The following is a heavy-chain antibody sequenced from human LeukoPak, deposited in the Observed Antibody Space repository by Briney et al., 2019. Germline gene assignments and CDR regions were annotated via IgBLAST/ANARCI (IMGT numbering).Heavy chain of an antibody. V-gene: IGHV3-23*01. CDR2: ISGSGGST. D-gene: IGHD3-3*01. CDR1: GFTFSSYA. CDR3: AKTADYDFWSGYPHPIYFDY. Sequence: GGSLRLSCAASGFTFSSYAMSWVRQAPGKGLEWVSAISGSGGSTYYADSVKGRFTISRDNSKNTLYLQMNSLRAEDTAVYYCAKTADYDFWSGYPHPIYFDYWGQGTLVTVSS. J-gene: IGHJ4*02.